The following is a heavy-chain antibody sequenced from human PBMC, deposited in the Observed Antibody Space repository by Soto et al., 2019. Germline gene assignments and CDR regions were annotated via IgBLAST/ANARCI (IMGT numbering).Heavy chain of an antibody. CDR1: GDSVSGDSAA. V-gene: IGHV6-1*01. Sequence: QVQLQESGPGLVKPSQTLSVSCAISGDSVSGDSAAWNWVRLSPSRGLEWLARTYYRSRWYNDYAVSVRSRIPVNADTSKNQFSLQQTSVTPEDTAIYFCAGTTSHHWLYMDVWGRGTTVTVSS. D-gene: IGHD1-1*01. CDR3: AGTTSHHWLYMDV. CDR2: TYYRSRWYN. J-gene: IGHJ6*03.